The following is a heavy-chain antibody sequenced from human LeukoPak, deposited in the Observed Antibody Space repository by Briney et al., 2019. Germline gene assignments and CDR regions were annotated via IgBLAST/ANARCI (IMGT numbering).Heavy chain of an antibody. V-gene: IGHV5-51*01. Sequence: GESLKISCKGSGYSFTSYWIGWVRQMPGKGLEWMGIIYPGDSDTRCSPSFQGQVTISADKSISTAYLQWSSLKASDTAMYYCATAAGNYYYYMDVWGKGTTVTVSS. CDR2: IYPGDSDT. J-gene: IGHJ6*03. D-gene: IGHD6-25*01. CDR3: ATAAGNYYYYMDV. CDR1: GYSFTSYW.